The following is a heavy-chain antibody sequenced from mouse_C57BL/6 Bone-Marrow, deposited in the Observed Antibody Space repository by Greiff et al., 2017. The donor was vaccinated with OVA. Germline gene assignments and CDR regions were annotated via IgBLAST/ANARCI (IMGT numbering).Heavy chain of an antibody. V-gene: IGHV1-26*01. D-gene: IGHD1-1*01. Sequence: VQLQQSGPELVKPGASVKISCKASGYTFTDYYMNWVKQSHGKSLEWIGDINPNNGGTSYNQKFKGKATLTVDKSSSTAYMELRSLTSEDSAVYYCARPLDYYDSGYWYFDVWGTGTTVTVSS. J-gene: IGHJ1*03. CDR2: INPNNGGT. CDR1: GYTFTDYY. CDR3: ARPLDYYDSGYWYFDV.